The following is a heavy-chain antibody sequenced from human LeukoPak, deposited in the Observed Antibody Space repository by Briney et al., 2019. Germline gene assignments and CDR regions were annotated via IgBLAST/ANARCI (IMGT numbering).Heavy chain of an antibody. CDR3: ARDYYSRFDY. CDR1: GFTLSRYG. CDR2: INSEGSST. D-gene: IGHD3-22*01. J-gene: IGHJ4*02. Sequence: PGGSLRLSCAASGFTLSRYGMNWVRHAPGKGLVWVSRINSEGSSTTYADSVKGRFTISRDNAKNTLILQMNSLRAEDTAVYYCARDYYSRFDYWGQGTLVTVSS. V-gene: IGHV3-74*01.